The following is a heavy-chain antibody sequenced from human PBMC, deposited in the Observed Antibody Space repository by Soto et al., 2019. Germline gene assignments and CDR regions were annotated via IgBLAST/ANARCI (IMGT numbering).Heavy chain of an antibody. Sequence: SETLSLTCTVSGVSISSSSYYWGWIRQPPGKGLEWIGNIYYSGSTYYNPSLKSRVTISVDTSKNQFSLKLSSVTAADTAVYYCARQDTYYFGSGSYYPYESDHGFEPWGQGTLVTVSS. V-gene: IGHV4-39*01. J-gene: IGHJ5*02. CDR1: GVSISSSSYY. CDR3: ARQDTYYFGSGSYYPYESDHGFEP. CDR2: IYYSGST. D-gene: IGHD3-10*01.